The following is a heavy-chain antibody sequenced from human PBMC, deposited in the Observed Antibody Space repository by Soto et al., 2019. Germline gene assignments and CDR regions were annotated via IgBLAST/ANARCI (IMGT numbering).Heavy chain of an antibody. Sequence: QVQLQESRPGLVKPSGTLSLTCAVSGGSISRNWWSWVRQPPGRGLEWIGEVFHDGNTYYNPSLESRVTMSVDSSKMQFSLNLGSVTAADTAIYYCAGSTSYRLDYWGQGTLVTVSS. CDR1: GGSISRNW. CDR3: AGSTSYRLDY. D-gene: IGHD3-16*02. J-gene: IGHJ4*02. V-gene: IGHV4-4*02. CDR2: VFHDGNT.